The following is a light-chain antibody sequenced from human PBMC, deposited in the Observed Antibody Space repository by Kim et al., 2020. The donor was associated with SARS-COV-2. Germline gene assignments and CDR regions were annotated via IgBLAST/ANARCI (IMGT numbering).Light chain of an antibody. V-gene: IGLV2-14*03. CDR2: DVS. CDR1: SSDVGAHNF. J-gene: IGLJ2*01. CDR3: SSYTDSSTVI. Sequence: QSALTQPASVSGSPGQPITISCTGSSSDVGAHNFVSWYQQHPGKAPKLMIYDVSIRPSGVSYRFSGSKSGNTASLTIAGLQADDEADYYCSSYTDSSTVIFGGGTQLTVL.